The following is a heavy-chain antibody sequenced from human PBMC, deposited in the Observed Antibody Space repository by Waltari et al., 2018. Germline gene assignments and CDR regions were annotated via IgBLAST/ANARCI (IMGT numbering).Heavy chain of an antibody. CDR3: ARSRADLIDVDYGMDV. J-gene: IGHJ6*02. CDR1: GYIFRNYA. V-gene: IGHV1-3*01. Sequence: QAQLVQSGAEVKKPGAPVRVSCKASGYIFRNYAIPWVRQAPGPGLEWMGGINAGNGYTQYSQKFHGRVTITRDTSASTAYMEMGSLRSEDTAVFYCARSRADLIDVDYGMDVWGQGTTVTVSS. D-gene: IGHD3-10*02. CDR2: INAGNGYT.